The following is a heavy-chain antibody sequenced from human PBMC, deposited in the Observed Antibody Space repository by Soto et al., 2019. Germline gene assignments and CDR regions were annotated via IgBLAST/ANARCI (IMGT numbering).Heavy chain of an antibody. CDR3: SIGSWSAETFDV. CDR2: IIPMLTVT. Sequence: QVHLIHSGAEVKKPGSSVKVSCKAAGGTFNTYTLFWVRQAPGHGLEWMGRIIPMLTVTNSAQKFQGRLTLTADKSTGTAFMELTSLRSDDTAVYYCSIGSWSAETFDVWGQGTMVNVPS. V-gene: IGHV1-69*02. D-gene: IGHD2-2*01. J-gene: IGHJ3*01. CDR1: GGTFNTYT.